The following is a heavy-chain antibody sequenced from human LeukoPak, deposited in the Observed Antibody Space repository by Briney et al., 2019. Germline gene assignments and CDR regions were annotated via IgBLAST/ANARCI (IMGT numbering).Heavy chain of an antibody. J-gene: IGHJ2*01. CDR3: ARRPYSSSWYYWYFDL. D-gene: IGHD6-13*01. CDR1: GGFISSSSYS. V-gene: IGHV4-39*07. CDR2: IYYSGSS. Sequence: SETLSLTCTVSGGFISSSSYSWGWIRQPPGKGLEWIGSIYYSGSSNYNPSLKSRVTISVDTSKNQFSLKLSSVTAADTAVYYCARRPYSSSWYYWYFDLWGRGTLVTVSS.